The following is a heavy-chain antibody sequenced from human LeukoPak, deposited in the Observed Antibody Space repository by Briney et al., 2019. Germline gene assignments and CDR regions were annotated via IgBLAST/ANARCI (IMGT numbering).Heavy chain of an antibody. D-gene: IGHD2-8*02. CDR1: GGTFSSYA. CDR3: ARDIVLDYMDV. CDR2: IIPMFGTP. J-gene: IGHJ6*03. V-gene: IGHV1-69*05. Sequence: SVKVSCKASGGTFSSYAISWVRQAPGQGLEWMGGIIPMFGTPNHAQRLQDRVTITTDESTSTAYMELSSLRPEDTAVYYCARDIVLDYMDVWGKGTTVTVSS.